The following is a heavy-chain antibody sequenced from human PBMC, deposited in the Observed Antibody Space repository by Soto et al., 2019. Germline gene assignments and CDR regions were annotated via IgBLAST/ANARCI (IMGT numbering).Heavy chain of an antibody. D-gene: IGHD1-26*01. CDR2: ISGSGGST. CDR1: GLTFSSYA. V-gene: IGHV3-23*01. CDR3: ARRGSGSYYDY. Sequence: CAASGLTFSSYAMRWVRQAPVKGLEWVSAISGSGGSTYYADSVKGRFTISRDNSKNTLYLQMNSLRAEDTAVYYCARRGSGSYYDYGGQGTRVTVSS. J-gene: IGHJ4*02.